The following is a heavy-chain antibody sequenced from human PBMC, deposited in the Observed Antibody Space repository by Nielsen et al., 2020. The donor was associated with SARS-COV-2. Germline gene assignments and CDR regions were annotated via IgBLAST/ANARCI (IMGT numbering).Heavy chain of an antibody. Sequence: WIRQPPGKGLEWVANIKQDGSERYYVDSVKGRFTISRDNAKNSLYLQMNSLRAEDTAVYYCARARELYSYWGQGTLVTVS. J-gene: IGHJ4*02. V-gene: IGHV3-7*03. CDR2: IKQDGSER. CDR3: ARARELYSY. D-gene: IGHD1-26*01.